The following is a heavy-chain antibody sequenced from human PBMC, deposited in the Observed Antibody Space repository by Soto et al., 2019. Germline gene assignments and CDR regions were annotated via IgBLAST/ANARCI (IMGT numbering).Heavy chain of an antibody. J-gene: IGHJ4*02. CDR1: GFTFSSHW. Sequence: EVQLVESGGGLVQPGGSLKLSCAASGFTFSSHWMHWVRXVXXXGXXWVSRLSSDGSSRSYADSVKGRFTISRDNAKNTLYLQMNSLGVXXTAMXXXXXXRXXXXYGPPDYWGQGTLVTVSS. V-gene: IGHV3-74*01. D-gene: IGHD5-18*01. CDR3: XXXRXXXXYGPPDY. CDR2: LSSDGSSR.